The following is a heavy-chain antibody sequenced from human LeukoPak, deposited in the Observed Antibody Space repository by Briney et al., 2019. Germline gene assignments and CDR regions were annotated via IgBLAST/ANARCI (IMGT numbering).Heavy chain of an antibody. D-gene: IGHD3-22*01. Sequence: PSETLYLTCAVSGGSISSSNWWSWVRQPPGKGLEWIGEIYHSGSTNYNPSLKSRVTISVDKSKNQFSLKLSSVTAADTAVYYCARYTYYYDSSGYWGDYWGQGTLVTVSS. J-gene: IGHJ4*02. CDR3: ARYTYYYDSSGYWGDY. CDR1: GGSISSSNW. V-gene: IGHV4-4*02. CDR2: IYHSGST.